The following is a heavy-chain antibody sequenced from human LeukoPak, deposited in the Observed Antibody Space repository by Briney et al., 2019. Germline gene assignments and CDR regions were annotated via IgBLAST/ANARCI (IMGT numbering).Heavy chain of an antibody. V-gene: IGHV4-39*01. CDR3: ARRGPPILRYVDYGGDVGQDGDY. CDR2: IYYSGST. CDR1: GGSISSSSYY. J-gene: IGHJ4*02. D-gene: IGHD4-23*01. Sequence: PSETLSLTCTVSGGSISSSSYYWGWIRQPPGKGLEWIGIIYYSGSTYYNPSLKSRVTISVDTSKNQFSLKLSSVTAADTAVYYCARRGPPILRYVDYGGDVGQDGDYWGQGTLVTVSS.